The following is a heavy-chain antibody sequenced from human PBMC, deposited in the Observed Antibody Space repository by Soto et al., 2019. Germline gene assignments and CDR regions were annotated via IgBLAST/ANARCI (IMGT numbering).Heavy chain of an antibody. CDR3: ARGLRKTLGYCSSTSCLARHWFDP. V-gene: IGHV4-30-2*01. J-gene: IGHJ5*02. D-gene: IGHD2-2*01. CDR2: IYHSGST. CDR1: GGSISSGGYS. Sequence: PSETLSLTCAVSGGSISSGGYSWSWIRQPPGKGLEWIGYIYHSGSTYYNPSLKSRVTISVDTSKNQFSLKLSSVTAADTAVYYCARGLRKTLGYCSSTSCLARHWFDPWGQGTLVTVSS.